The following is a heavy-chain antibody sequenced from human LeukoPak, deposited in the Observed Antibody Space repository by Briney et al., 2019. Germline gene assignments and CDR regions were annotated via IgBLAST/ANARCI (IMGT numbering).Heavy chain of an antibody. CDR3: ARNKYCDSTSCSNWFDP. D-gene: IGHD2-2*01. CDR2: IYTSGGT. Sequence: SETLSLTCNVSGGSLSSYHWSWIRQPAGKGLEWIGRIYTSGGTNYNPSLKSRVTMSVDTSKNQFSLRLTSVTAADTALYYCARNKYCDSTSCSNWFDPWGQGTLVTVSS. CDR1: GGSLSSYH. V-gene: IGHV4-4*07. J-gene: IGHJ5*02.